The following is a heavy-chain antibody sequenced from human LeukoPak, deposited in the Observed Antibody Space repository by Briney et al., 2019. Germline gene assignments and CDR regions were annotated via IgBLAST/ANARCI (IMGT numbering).Heavy chain of an antibody. CDR1: GGSFSGYY. J-gene: IGHJ4*02. Sequence: PSETLSLTCAVYGGSFSGYYWSWIRQPPGKGLEWIGEINHGGSTNYNPSLKSRVTISVDTSKNQFSLKLSSVTAADTAVYYCARAGLNGDVDYWGQGTLVTVSS. CDR3: ARAGLNGDVDY. CDR2: INHGGST. V-gene: IGHV4-34*01. D-gene: IGHD4-17*01.